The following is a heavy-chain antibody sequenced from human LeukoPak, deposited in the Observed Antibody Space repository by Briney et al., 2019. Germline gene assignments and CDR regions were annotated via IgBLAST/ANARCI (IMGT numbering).Heavy chain of an antibody. J-gene: IGHJ4*02. CDR3: ARENDSSGYPDY. D-gene: IGHD3-22*01. CDR1: GYTFTGYY. Sequence: ASVKVSCKASGYTFTGYYMHWVRQAPGQGLEWMGWINPNSGGTNYAQKFQGRVTMTRDTSISIAYMELSRLRSDDTAVYYCARENDSSGYPDYWGQGTLVTVSS. CDR2: INPNSGGT. V-gene: IGHV1-2*02.